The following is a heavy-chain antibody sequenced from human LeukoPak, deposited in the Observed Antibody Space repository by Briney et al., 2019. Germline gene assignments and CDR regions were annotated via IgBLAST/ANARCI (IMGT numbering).Heavy chain of an antibody. CDR3: ARYCSGGSCYWKGFDY. CDR1: GFTFSDYY. Sequence: GGSLRLSCAASGFTFSDYYMSWIRQAPGKGLEWVSYISSSGSTIYYADSVKGRFTISRDNAKNSLYLQMNSLRAEDTAVYHCARYCSGGSCYWKGFDYWGQGTLVTVSS. J-gene: IGHJ4*02. D-gene: IGHD2-15*01. CDR2: ISSSGSTI. V-gene: IGHV3-11*01.